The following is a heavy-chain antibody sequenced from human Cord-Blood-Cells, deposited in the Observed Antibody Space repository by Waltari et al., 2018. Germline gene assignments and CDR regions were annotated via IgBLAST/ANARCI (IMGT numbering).Heavy chain of an antibody. CDR2: SIPSFGTA. J-gene: IGHJ4*02. Sequence: QVQLVQSGAEVKKPGSSVKVSCKASGGTFSSYAISWVRPAPGQGLEWMGRSIPSFGTANYAQKFQGRVTITADESTSTAYMELSSLRSEDTAVYYCARRNTLTTYSFDYWGQGTLVTVSS. V-gene: IGHV1-69*18. D-gene: IGHD4-17*01. CDR3: ARRNTLTTYSFDY. CDR1: GGTFSSYA.